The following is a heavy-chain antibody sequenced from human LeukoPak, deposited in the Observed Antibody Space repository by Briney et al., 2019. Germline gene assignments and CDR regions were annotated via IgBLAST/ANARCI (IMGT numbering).Heavy chain of an antibody. V-gene: IGHV3-48*01. Sequence: PGRSLRLSCAASGFAFSSYSMNWVRQAPGKGLEWVSYISSSSTIYYADSVKGRFTISRDNAKNSLYLQMNSLRAEDTAVYYCARGSHSSGWHYLFDYWGQGTLVTVSS. CDR3: ARGSHSSGWHYLFDY. CDR1: GFAFSSYS. D-gene: IGHD6-19*01. CDR2: ISSSSTI. J-gene: IGHJ4*02.